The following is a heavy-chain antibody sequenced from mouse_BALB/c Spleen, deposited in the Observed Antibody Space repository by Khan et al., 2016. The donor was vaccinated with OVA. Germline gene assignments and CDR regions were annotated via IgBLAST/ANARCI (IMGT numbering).Heavy chain of an antibody. CDR2: INTYTGEP. V-gene: IGHV9-3-1*01. CDR1: GYTFTNYG. Sequence: QIQLVQSGPELKKPGETVKISCKASGYTFTNYGMNWVKQSPGKALKWMGWINTYTGEPTYADDFKGRFAFSLETSASTAYLQINNLKNEDTATYFCARPPYFSYTRDHWCQGTSVTVSS. CDR3: ARPPYFSYTRDH. D-gene: IGHD2-10*01. J-gene: IGHJ4*01.